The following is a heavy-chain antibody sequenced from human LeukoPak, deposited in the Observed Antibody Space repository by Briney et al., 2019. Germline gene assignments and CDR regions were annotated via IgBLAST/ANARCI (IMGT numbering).Heavy chain of an antibody. CDR2: INPNSGGT. J-gene: IGHJ4*02. CDR3: ARSDSSGWHFDY. CDR1: GYTFTGYY. D-gene: IGHD6-19*01. V-gene: IGHV1-2*02. Sequence: ASVKVSCKASGYTFTGYYMHWVRRAPGQGLEWMGWINPNSGGTNYAQKFQGRVTMTRDTSISTAYMELSRLRSDDTAVYYCARSDSSGWHFDYWGQGTLVTVSS.